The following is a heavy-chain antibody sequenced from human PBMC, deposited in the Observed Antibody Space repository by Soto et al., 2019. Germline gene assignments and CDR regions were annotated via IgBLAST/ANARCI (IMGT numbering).Heavy chain of an antibody. Sequence: SVKVSCKASGGTFSSYAITWVRQAPGQGLEWMGGIIPIFGTANYAQKFQGRVTITADESTSTAYMEPSSLRSEDTAVYYCASALITGTYYYYYGMDVWGQGTTVTVSS. CDR1: GGTFSSYA. CDR2: IIPIFGTA. V-gene: IGHV1-69*13. J-gene: IGHJ6*02. D-gene: IGHD1-20*01. CDR3: ASALITGTYYYYYGMDV.